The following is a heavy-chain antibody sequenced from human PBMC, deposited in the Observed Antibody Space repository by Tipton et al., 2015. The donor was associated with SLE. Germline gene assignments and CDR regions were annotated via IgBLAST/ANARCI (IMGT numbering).Heavy chain of an antibody. CDR3: VRQGGTMGPYHRIDF. V-gene: IGHV4-38-2*01. CDR2: VHYNGRS. CDR1: GYSISRGYY. D-gene: IGHD4/OR15-4a*01. Sequence: TLSLTCAVSGYSISRGYYWGWMRQSPGKGLEWIANVHYNGRSYSNPSLKSRVTTSLDTSNNQFSLKLFSVTAADTAVYYCVRQGGTMGPYHRIDFWGQGTTVTVSS. J-gene: IGHJ6*02.